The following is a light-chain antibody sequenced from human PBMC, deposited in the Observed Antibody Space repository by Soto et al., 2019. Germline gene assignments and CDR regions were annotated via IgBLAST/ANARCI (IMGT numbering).Light chain of an antibody. Sequence: QPVLTQPESVSGSPGQSITISCTGTSSDVGGYNSVSWYQHRPGKAPKLMIYDVSSRSSGVSSRFSGSKSDNTASLTISGLQAEDEADYYCMSYTTTSTYVFGTGTKLTVL. CDR3: MSYTTTSTYV. CDR2: DVS. CDR1: SSDVGGYNS. J-gene: IGLJ1*01. V-gene: IGLV2-14*03.